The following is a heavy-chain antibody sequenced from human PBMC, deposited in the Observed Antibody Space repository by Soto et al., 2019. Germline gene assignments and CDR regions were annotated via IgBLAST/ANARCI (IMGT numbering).Heavy chain of an antibody. Sequence: SETLSLTCTVSGGSVSSGSYYWSWIRQPPGKGLEWIGYIYYSGSTNYNPSLKSRVTISVDTSKNQFSLKLSSVTAADTAVYYCARAQALLRFDPWGQGTLVTVAS. CDR1: GGSVSSGSYY. J-gene: IGHJ5*02. CDR2: IYYSGST. D-gene: IGHD3-10*01. CDR3: ARAQALLRFDP. V-gene: IGHV4-61*01.